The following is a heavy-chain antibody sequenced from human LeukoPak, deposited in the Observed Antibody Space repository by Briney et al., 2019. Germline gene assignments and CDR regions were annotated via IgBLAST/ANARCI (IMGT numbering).Heavy chain of an antibody. D-gene: IGHD5-24*01. Sequence: PGGSLRLSCAASGFTFSSYSMNWVRQAPGKGLEWVSSISSSSSYIYCADSVKGRFTISRDNAKNSLYLQMNSLRAEDTAVYYCARPPRDGYAFDYWGQGTLVTVSS. CDR3: ARPPRDGYAFDY. V-gene: IGHV3-21*01. CDR2: ISSSSSYI. J-gene: IGHJ4*02. CDR1: GFTFSSYS.